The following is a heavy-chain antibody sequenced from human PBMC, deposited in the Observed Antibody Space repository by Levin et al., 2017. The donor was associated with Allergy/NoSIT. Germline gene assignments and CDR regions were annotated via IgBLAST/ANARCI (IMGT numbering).Heavy chain of an antibody. CDR2: ISSSGRTI. J-gene: IGHJ4*02. Sequence: GESLKISCAASGFTFSNYEINWVRQAPGKGLEWVSYISSSGRTIYYADSVRGRFTISRDNAKNSPYLQMNSLRAEDTAVYYCARDRPHNYYDSSGYSRPSTFDYWGQGTLVTVSS. CDR1: GFTFSNYE. CDR3: ARDRPHNYYDSSGYSRPSTFDY. D-gene: IGHD3-22*01. V-gene: IGHV3-48*03.